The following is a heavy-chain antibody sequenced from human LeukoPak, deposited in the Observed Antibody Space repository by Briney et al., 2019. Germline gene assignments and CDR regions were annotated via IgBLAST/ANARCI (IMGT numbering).Heavy chain of an antibody. D-gene: IGHD3-22*01. Sequence: GGSLRLSCAASGFTFTRFNMNWVRQAPGKWLELVSSITTSGTYIYYADSVKGRFTISRDNAKNSLYLQMNSLRAEDTAVYYCARPFYYDSNGGEGMDVWGQGTTATVSS. V-gene: IGHV3-21*06. J-gene: IGHJ6*02. CDR2: ITTSGTYI. CDR1: GFTFTRFN. CDR3: ARPFYYDSNGGEGMDV.